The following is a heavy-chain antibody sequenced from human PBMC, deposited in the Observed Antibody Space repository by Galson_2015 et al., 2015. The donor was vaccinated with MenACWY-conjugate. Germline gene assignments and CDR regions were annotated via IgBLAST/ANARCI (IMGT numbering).Heavy chain of an antibody. CDR3: AKGRVKGLSWYLDL. D-gene: IGHD2/OR15-2a*01. J-gene: IGHJ2*01. CDR2: ISGSGGST. V-gene: IGHV3-23*01. CDR1: GFTFSSYA. Sequence: SLRLSCAASGFTFSSYAMSWVRQAPGKGLEWVSAISGSGGSTYYADSVKGRFTISRDNSKNTLYLQMNSLRAEDTAVYYCAKGRVKGLSWYLDLWGRGTLVTVSS.